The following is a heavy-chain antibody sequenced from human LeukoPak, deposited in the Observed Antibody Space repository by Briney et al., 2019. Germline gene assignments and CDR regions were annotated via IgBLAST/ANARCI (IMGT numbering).Heavy chain of an antibody. CDR3: AKVVSDNDFWSGYYTAHWFDP. V-gene: IGHV3-33*06. D-gene: IGHD3-3*01. CDR1: GFSFSSYG. J-gene: IGHJ5*02. CDR2: IYFDTKNI. Sequence: QAGGSLRLSCAASGFSFSSYGLHWVRQAPGKGLEWVAVIYFDTKNIHYADSVKGRFTVSRDDSKNTLYLQMNSLRAEDTAVYYCAKVVSDNDFWSGYYTAHWFDPWGQGTLVTVSS.